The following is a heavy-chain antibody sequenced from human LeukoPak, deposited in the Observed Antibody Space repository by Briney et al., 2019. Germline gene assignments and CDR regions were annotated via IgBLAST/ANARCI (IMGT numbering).Heavy chain of an antibody. D-gene: IGHD2/OR15-2a*01. J-gene: IGHJ6*02. V-gene: IGHV4-34*01. CDR2: INHSGST. CDR1: GGSFSGYY. Sequence: PSETLSLTCAVYGGSFSGYYWSWIRQPPGKGLEWIGEINHSGSTNYNPSLKSRVTISVDTSKNQFSLKLSSVTAADTAVYYCAGGLDPLYYYYYYGMDVWGQGTTVTVSS. CDR3: AGGLDPLYYYYYYGMDV.